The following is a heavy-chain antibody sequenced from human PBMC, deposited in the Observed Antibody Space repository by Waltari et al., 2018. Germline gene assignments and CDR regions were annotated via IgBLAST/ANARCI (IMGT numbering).Heavy chain of an antibody. CDR1: GGSIDSGSSS. Sequence: QVQLQESGPGLVKPSQTLSLVCSVSGGSIDSGSSSWTWVRQPAGQGLEWIGRVYHDGSSYYNPSFKNRVTISLDKSQNQFSLDLTSVTVADTAVYFCARDSSGWYFFDDWGQGKLVTVSS. D-gene: IGHD6-13*01. CDR2: VYHDGSS. J-gene: IGHJ4*02. V-gene: IGHV4-61*02. CDR3: ARDSSGWYFFDD.